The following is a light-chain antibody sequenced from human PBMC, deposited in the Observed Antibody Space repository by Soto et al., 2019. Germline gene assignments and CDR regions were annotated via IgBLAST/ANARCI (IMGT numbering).Light chain of an antibody. CDR3: GTRDSTSTFVV. Sequence: SVLTQPPSVSAAPGQKVTISCSGSTSNIGSNSVSWYQQFPGQTPRLLIYDNYERPSGIPDRFSASKTGTSATLGITGLQAGDEADYFCGTRDSTSTFVVFGGGTKLTVL. CDR2: DNY. CDR1: TSNIGSNS. J-gene: IGLJ2*01. V-gene: IGLV1-51*01.